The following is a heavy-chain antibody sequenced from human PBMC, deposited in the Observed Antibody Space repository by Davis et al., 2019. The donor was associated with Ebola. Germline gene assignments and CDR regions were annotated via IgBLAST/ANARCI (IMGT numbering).Heavy chain of an antibody. CDR1: GYTFTGYY. D-gene: IGHD6-19*01. CDR3: ARVPPPGGGSSGWYPGIRYGMDV. CDR2: ISAYNGNT. J-gene: IGHJ6*02. Sequence: ASVKVSCKASGYTFTGYYMHWVRQAPGQGLEWMGWISAYNGNTNYAQKLQGRVTMTTDTSTSTAYMELRSLRSDDTAVYYCARVPPPGGGSSGWYPGIRYGMDVWGQGTTVTVSS. V-gene: IGHV1-18*04.